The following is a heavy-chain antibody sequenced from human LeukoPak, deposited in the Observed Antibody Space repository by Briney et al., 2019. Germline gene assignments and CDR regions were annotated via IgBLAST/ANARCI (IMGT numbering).Heavy chain of an antibody. CDR1: GGSISSGGYS. D-gene: IGHD1-1*01. Sequence: PSETLSLTCAVSGGSISSGGYSWSCIRQPPGKGLEWIGYIYHSGSTYYNPSLKSRVTISVDRSKNQFSLKLSSVTAADTAVYYCARALLTHNSSHLYYYYGMDVWGQGTTVTVSS. CDR2: IYHSGST. J-gene: IGHJ6*02. V-gene: IGHV4-30-2*01. CDR3: ARALLTHNSSHLYYYYGMDV.